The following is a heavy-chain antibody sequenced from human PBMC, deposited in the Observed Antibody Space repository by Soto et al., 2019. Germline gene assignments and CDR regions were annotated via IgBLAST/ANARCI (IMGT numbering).Heavy chain of an antibody. CDR1: GYTFIGYY. D-gene: IGHD4-17*01. V-gene: IGHV1-2*04. Sequence: QVQLVQSGAEVKKPGASVKVSCKASGYTFIGYYMHWVRQAPGQGLEWMGWINPNSGGTHYAQKFQGWVTMTRDTSITTAYMELSRLRSNDTAGYYCARGMTAVTTVDYWGQGTLVTVSS. J-gene: IGHJ4*02. CDR2: INPNSGGT. CDR3: ARGMTAVTTVDY.